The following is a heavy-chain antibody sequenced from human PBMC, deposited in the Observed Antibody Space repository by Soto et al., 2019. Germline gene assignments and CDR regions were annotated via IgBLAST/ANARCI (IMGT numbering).Heavy chain of an antibody. Sequence: ASVKVSCKASGYTFTSYAMYWVRQAPGQRLEWMGWINAGNGNTKYSQKFQGRVTITRDTSASTAYMELSRLRSEDTAVYYCARESRYCSGGSCYFLPGIDYWGQGTLVTVSS. CDR1: GYTFTSYA. CDR3: ARESRYCSGGSCYFLPGIDY. CDR2: INAGNGNT. V-gene: IGHV1-3*01. J-gene: IGHJ4*02. D-gene: IGHD2-15*01.